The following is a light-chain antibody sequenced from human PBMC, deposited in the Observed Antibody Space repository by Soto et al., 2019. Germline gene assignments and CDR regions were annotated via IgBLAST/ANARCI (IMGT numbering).Light chain of an antibody. Sequence: EIVLTQSPGSLSLSPGERATLSCRASQSVDSSFFAWYQQKPGQAPRLLIYGASNRATGIPDRFSGSGSGTYFTLTISRLEPEDFAVYYCQQYVSPVTFGQGTKVEIK. CDR1: QSVDSSF. J-gene: IGKJ1*01. CDR3: QQYVSPVT. CDR2: GAS. V-gene: IGKV3-20*01.